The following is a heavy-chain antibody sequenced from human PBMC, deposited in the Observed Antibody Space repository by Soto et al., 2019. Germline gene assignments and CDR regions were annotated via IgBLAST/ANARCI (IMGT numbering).Heavy chain of an antibody. Sequence: QVQLVQSGAEVKKPGASVKVSCKASGYTFTSYAMHWVRQAPGQRLEWMGWINAGNGNTKYSQKFQGRVTITRDTSASTAYMELSSLRSEDTAVYYCGRGPFGEFSYYYMDVWGKGTTVTVSS. J-gene: IGHJ6*03. CDR3: GRGPFGEFSYYYMDV. V-gene: IGHV1-3*01. CDR1: GYTFTSYA. CDR2: INAGNGNT. D-gene: IGHD3-10*01.